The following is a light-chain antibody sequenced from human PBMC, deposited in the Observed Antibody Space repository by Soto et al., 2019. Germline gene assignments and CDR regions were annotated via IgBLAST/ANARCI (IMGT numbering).Light chain of an antibody. CDR2: GAS. V-gene: IGKV3-20*01. J-gene: IGKJ4*01. Sequence: VLTQSPGTLSLSPGERATLSCRASQSVDSTYLAWYQQKPGQAPRFLIYGASSRATGIPDRFSGSGSGTDFTFTISRLEPEDFAGYYCQHYGSSSLTFGGGTNVEFK. CDR3: QHYGSSSLT. CDR1: QSVDSTY.